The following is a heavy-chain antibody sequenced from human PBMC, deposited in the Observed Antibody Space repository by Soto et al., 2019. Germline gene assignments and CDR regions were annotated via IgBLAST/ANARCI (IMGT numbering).Heavy chain of an antibody. CDR1: GGSISSSSYY. V-gene: IGHV4-39*07. Sequence: SETLSLTCTVSGGSISSSSYYWGWIRQPPGKGLEWIGSIYYSGSTYYNPSLKSRVTISVDTSKNQFSLKLSSVTAADTAVYYCARATGDDWYFDLWGRGTLVTVSS. D-gene: IGHD7-27*01. CDR2: IYYSGST. CDR3: ARATGDDWYFDL. J-gene: IGHJ2*01.